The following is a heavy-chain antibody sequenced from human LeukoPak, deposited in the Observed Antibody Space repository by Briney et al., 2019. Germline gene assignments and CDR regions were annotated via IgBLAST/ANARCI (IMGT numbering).Heavy chain of an antibody. J-gene: IGHJ4*02. CDR2: ISGSGGST. CDR1: GFTFSSYA. CDR3: AKSPRIVVVAAATYFDS. V-gene: IGHV3-23*01. Sequence: PGGSLRLSCAASGFTFSSYAMSWVRQAPGKGLEWVSAISGSGGSTYYADSVKGRFTISRDNSKNTLYLQMNSLRAEDTAAYYCAKSPRIVVVAAATYFDSWGQGTLVTVSS. D-gene: IGHD2-15*01.